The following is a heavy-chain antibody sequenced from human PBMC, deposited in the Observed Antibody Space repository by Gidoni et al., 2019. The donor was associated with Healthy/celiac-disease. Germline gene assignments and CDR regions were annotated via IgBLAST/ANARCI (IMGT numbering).Heavy chain of an antibody. CDR2: IYYNGST. J-gene: IGHJ5*02. D-gene: IGHD6-13*01. V-gene: IGHV4-30-4*01. Sequence: QVQLQESGPGLVKPSQTLSLTFTVPGRSISSGDYYWSWIRQPPGKGLEWIGYIYYNGSTYYNPSLKSRVTISVDTSKNQFSLKLSSVTAADTAVYYCARGYLYSSSSGWFDPWGQGTLVTVSS. CDR3: ARGYLYSSSSGWFDP. CDR1: GRSISSGDYY.